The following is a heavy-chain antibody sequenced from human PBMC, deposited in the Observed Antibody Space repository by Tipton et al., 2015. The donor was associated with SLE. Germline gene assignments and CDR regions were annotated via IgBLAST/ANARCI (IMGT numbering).Heavy chain of an antibody. CDR3: ANGMDV. J-gene: IGHJ6*02. CDR2: IYSGGST. CDR1: GFTVSSNY. V-gene: IGHV3-53*01. Sequence: SLRLSCAASGFTVSSNYMSWVRQAPGKGLEWVSVIYSGGSTYYADSVKGRFTISRDNSENTLYLQMSTLRVEDTALYYCANGMDVWGQGTMATVSS.